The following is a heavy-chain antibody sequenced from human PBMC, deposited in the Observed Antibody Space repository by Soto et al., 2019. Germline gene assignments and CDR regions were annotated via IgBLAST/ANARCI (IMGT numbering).Heavy chain of an antibody. J-gene: IGHJ6*03. V-gene: IGHV4-31*03. Sequence: QVQLQESGPGLVKPSQTLSLTCTVSGGSISSGGYYWSWIRQHPGKVLEWIGYIYYSGSTYYNPSLKSRVTISVDTSKNQFSLKLSSVTAADTAVYYCARDRGSGSRYYMDVWGKGTTVTVSS. CDR3: ARDRGSGSRYYMDV. D-gene: IGHD3-10*01. CDR1: GGSISSGGYY. CDR2: IYYSGST.